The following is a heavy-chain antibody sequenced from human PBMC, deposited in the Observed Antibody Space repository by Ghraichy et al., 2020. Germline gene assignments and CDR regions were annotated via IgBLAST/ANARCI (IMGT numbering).Heavy chain of an antibody. Sequence: SETLSLTCTVSGGSISSGGYYWSWIRQHPGKGLEWIGYIYYSGSTYYNPFLKSRVTISVDTSKNQFSLKLSSVTAADTAVYYCARDGRPVLRFLEWSGWFDPWGQGTLVTVSS. V-gene: IGHV4-31*03. J-gene: IGHJ5*02. CDR1: GGSISSGGYY. D-gene: IGHD3-3*01. CDR2: IYYSGST. CDR3: ARDGRPVLRFLEWSGWFDP.